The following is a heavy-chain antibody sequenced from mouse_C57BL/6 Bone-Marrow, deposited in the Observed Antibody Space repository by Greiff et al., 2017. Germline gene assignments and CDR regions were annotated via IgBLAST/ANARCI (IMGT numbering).Heavy chain of an antibody. CDR3: ARGGLLRRGYFDY. J-gene: IGHJ2*01. D-gene: IGHD1-1*01. CDR2: INPYNGDT. Sequence: VQLQQSGPELVKPGDSVKISCKASGYSFTGYFMNWVMQSHGKSLEWIGRINPYNGDTFYNQKFKGKATLTVDKSSSTAHMELRSLTSEYSAVYYCARGGLLRRGYFDYWGQGTTLTVSS. CDR1: GYSFTGYF. V-gene: IGHV1-20*01.